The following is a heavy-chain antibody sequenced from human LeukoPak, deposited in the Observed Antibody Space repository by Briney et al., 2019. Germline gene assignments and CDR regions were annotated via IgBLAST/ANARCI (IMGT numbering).Heavy chain of an antibody. CDR1: GGSFDDYY. D-gene: IGHD3-10*01. J-gene: IGHJ6*04. CDR2: ILQSGDT. CDR3: ASLMQGSGSYSNYYYGIDV. Sequence: SETLSLTCAIHGGSFDDYYWSWIRQSPGKGLEWIGEILQSGDTNYNPSLKSRVTISLDTSKNQFSLKLMSVTAADTAVYYCASLMQGSGSYSNYYYGIDVWGKGTTVIVSS. V-gene: IGHV4-34*12.